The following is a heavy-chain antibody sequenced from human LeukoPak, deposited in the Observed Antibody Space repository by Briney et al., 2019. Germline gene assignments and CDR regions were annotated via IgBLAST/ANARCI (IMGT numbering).Heavy chain of an antibody. D-gene: IGHD3-22*01. Sequence: SETLSLTCTVSGGTISSYYWSWIRQPPGKGLEWIGYIYYSGSTNYNPSLKRRVTISVDTSKNQFFLKLTSVTAADTAVYYCATSKEYYDSSGYYREYFQHWGQGTLVTVSS. CDR2: IYYSGST. V-gene: IGHV4-59*13. CDR1: GGTISSYY. CDR3: ATSKEYYDSSGYYREYFQH. J-gene: IGHJ1*01.